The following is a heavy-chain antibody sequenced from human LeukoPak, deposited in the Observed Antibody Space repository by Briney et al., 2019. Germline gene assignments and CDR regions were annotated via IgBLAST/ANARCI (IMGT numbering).Heavy chain of an antibody. CDR3: ARENGDYGEYYFDY. J-gene: IGHJ4*02. D-gene: IGHD4-17*01. Sequence: ASVNVSCKASGYTFTGYYMHWVRQAPGRGLEWMGRINPNSGGTNYAQKFQGRVTMTRDTSISTAYMELSRLRSDDTAVYFCARENGDYGEYYFDYWGQGTLVTVSS. CDR1: GYTFTGYY. V-gene: IGHV1-2*06. CDR2: INPNSGGT.